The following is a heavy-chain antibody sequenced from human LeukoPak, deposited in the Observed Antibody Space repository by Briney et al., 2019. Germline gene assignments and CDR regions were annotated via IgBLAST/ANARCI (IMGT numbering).Heavy chain of an antibody. V-gene: IGHV4-59*08. D-gene: IGHD3-3*01. Sequence: PSETLSLTCTVSGDSISSNYWSWIRQPPGKRLEWIGYIYFSGTTNYNPSLKSRVTISVDTSKNQFSLRLSSVTAADTAVYYCARHGPLYDIWSAQFYFDYWGQGTLVTVSS. J-gene: IGHJ4*02. CDR2: IYFSGTT. CDR3: ARHGPLYDIWSAQFYFDY. CDR1: GDSISSNY.